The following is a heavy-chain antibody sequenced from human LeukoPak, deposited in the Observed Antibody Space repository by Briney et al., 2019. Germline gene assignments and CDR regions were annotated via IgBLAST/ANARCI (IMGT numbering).Heavy chain of an antibody. V-gene: IGHV1-69*05. CDR3: ARAGIGDYDILTGPPHDAFDI. CDR2: IIPIFGTA. Sequence: SVKVSCKASGGTFSSYAISWVRQAPGQGLEWMGGIIPIFGTANYAQKFQGRVTITTDESTSTAYMELSSLRSEDTAVYYCARAGIGDYDILTGPPHDAFDIWGQGTMVTVSP. CDR1: GGTFSSYA. J-gene: IGHJ3*02. D-gene: IGHD3-9*01.